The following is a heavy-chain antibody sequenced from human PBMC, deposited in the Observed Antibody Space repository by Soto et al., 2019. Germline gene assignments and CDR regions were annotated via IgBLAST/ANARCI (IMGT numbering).Heavy chain of an antibody. CDR3: ARPDYYDSSGYYDY. CDR2: IDPSDSYT. D-gene: IGHD3-22*01. Sequence: GESLKISWKGSGYSFTSYWISWVRQRPGKGLEWMGRIDPSDSYTNYSPSLQGHVTISADKSISTAYLQWSSLKASDTAMYYCARPDYYDSSGYYDYWGQGTLVTVSS. CDR1: GYSFTSYW. J-gene: IGHJ4*02. V-gene: IGHV5-10-1*01.